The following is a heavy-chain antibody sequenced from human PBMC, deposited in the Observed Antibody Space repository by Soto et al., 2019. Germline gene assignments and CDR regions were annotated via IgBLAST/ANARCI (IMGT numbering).Heavy chain of an antibody. D-gene: IGHD3-9*01. V-gene: IGHV4-34*01. CDR3: ALLPGYPPSYFDS. J-gene: IGHJ4*02. Sequence: PSETLSLTCAVYGGSFSGYYWSWIRQPPGKGLEWIGEINHSGSTNYNPSLKSRVTISVDTSKNQFSLKLSSVTAADTAVYYCALLPGYPPSYFDSGGKETLFTFPS. CDR1: GGSFSGYY. CDR2: INHSGST.